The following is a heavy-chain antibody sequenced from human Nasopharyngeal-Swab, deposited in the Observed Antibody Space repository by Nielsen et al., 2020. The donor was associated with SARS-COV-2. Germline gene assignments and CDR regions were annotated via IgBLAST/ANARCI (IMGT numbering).Heavy chain of an antibody. V-gene: IGHV4-59*08. CDR2: IYYSGET. D-gene: IGHD3-10*01. Sequence: SETLSLTCTVSGDSITASYRSWIRQPPGKGLEWIGYIYYSGETNYNPSLKSRLTMSLDMSKNQITLNLRSVTAADTAVYFCARSTYYFGAGSSYNYYFDNWGQGTLVTVSS. J-gene: IGHJ4*02. CDR3: ARSTYYFGAGSSYNYYFDN. CDR1: GDSITASY.